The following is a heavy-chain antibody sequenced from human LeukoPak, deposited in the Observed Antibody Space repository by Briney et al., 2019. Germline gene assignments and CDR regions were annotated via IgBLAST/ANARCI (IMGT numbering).Heavy chain of an antibody. CDR3: ARGFGQQLVRNDY. CDR2: MNPNSGGT. CDR1: GYTFTSYD. J-gene: IGHJ4*02. V-gene: IGHV1-2*02. Sequence: ASVKVSCKASGYTFTSYDINWVRQATGQGLEWMGWMNPNSGGTNYAQKFQGRVTMTRDTSISTAYMELSRLRSDDTAVYYCARGFGQQLVRNDYWGQGTLVTVSS. D-gene: IGHD6-13*01.